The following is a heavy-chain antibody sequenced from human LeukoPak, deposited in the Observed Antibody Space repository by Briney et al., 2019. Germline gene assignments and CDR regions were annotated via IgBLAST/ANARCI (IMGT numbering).Heavy chain of an antibody. CDR3: ATGARVVVPAATYYYYYGMDV. CDR1: GYTFTSYD. J-gene: IGHJ6*02. CDR2: MNPNSGNT. V-gene: IGHV1-8*01. Sequence: ASVKVSCKASGYTFTSYDINWVRQATGRGLEWMGWMNPNSGNTGYAQKFQGRVTMTRNTSISTAYMELSSLRSEDTAVYYCATGARVVVPAATYYYYYGMDVWGQGTTVTVSS. D-gene: IGHD2-2*01.